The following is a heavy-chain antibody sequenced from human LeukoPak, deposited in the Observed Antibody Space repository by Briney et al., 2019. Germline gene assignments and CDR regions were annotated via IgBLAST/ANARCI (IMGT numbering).Heavy chain of an antibody. Sequence: PGGSLRLSCAASGFTSSSYAMHWVRQAPGKGLEWVAVISYDGSNKYYADSVKGRFTISRDNSKNTLYLQMNSLRAEDTAVYYCARVHSSSWSNWFDPWGQGTLVTVSS. J-gene: IGHJ5*02. V-gene: IGHV3-30-3*01. CDR1: GFTSSSYA. CDR2: ISYDGSNK. D-gene: IGHD6-13*01. CDR3: ARVHSSSWSNWFDP.